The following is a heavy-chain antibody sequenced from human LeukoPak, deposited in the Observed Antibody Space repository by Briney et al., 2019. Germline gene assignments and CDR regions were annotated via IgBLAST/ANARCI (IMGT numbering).Heavy chain of an antibody. Sequence: GGSLRLSCAASGFTFSSYSMNWVRQAPGKGLEWVSSISSSSSYIYYADSVKGRFTISRDNAKNSLYLQMNSLRAEDTAVYYCARDLIAVPPKDPYWDAFDIWGQGTMVTVSS. D-gene: IGHD6-19*01. V-gene: IGHV3-21*01. CDR1: GFTFSSYS. CDR2: ISSSSSYI. CDR3: ARDLIAVPPKDPYWDAFDI. J-gene: IGHJ3*02.